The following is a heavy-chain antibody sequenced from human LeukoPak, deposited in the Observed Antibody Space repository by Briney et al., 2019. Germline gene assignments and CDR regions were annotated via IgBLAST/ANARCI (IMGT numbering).Heavy chain of an antibody. CDR2: VSGTGGTT. D-gene: IGHD3/OR15-3a*01. CDR1: GGSISSSN. V-gene: IGHV3-23*01. CDR3: AKGLDGPYDY. Sequence: ETLSLTCAVSGGSISSSNWWSWVRQAPGKGLEWVSTVSGTGGTTYYAVSVQGRFTISRDSSKNTLYLQMNTLRAEDTAVYYCAKGLDGPYDYWGQGTLVTVSS. J-gene: IGHJ4*02.